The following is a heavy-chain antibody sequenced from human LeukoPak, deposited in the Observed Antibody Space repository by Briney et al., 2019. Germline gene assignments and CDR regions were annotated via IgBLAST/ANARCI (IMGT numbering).Heavy chain of an antibody. CDR1: GFTFNNYW. V-gene: IGHV3-7*01. Sequence: GSLRLSCVASGFTFNNYWMSWVRQAPGKGLEWVANIKEDGSQKNYVESVKGRFTISRDNAKNSLYLQMNRLRAEDTAVYYCARDHRHGMILFDYWGQGKLVIVSS. J-gene: IGHJ4*02. D-gene: IGHD3-16*01. CDR3: ARDHRHGMILFDY. CDR2: IKEDGSQK.